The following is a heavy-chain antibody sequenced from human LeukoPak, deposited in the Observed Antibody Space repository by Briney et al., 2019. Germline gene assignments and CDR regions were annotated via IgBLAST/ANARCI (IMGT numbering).Heavy chain of an antibody. CDR3: AKQEAVTATYFYGMDV. V-gene: IGHV4-39*01. CDR2: IYYTGST. CDR1: GGSISSSIYY. D-gene: IGHD2-21*02. J-gene: IGHJ6*02. Sequence: PSETLSLTCTVSGGSISSSIYYWGWIRQPPGKGLEWIGSIYYTGSTYFNPSLKNRVTISVGTSKNHFSLELSSMTAADTAVYYCAKQEAVTATYFYGMDVWGQGTTVTVSS.